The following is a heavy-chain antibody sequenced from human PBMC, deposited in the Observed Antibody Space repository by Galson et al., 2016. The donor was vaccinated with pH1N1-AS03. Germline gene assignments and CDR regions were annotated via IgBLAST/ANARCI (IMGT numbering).Heavy chain of an antibody. CDR2: IYWDDAK. D-gene: IGHD3-16*01. Sequence: LVKPTQTLTLTCSLSGVSVPSSGLAVGWFRLPPGKALEWLALIYWDDAKRFSPSLRNRLTITKDTSRNQAVLTVTNVDPLDTAIYFCALPNSWGNAFEIWGPGTMVTVAS. CDR3: ALPNSWGNAFEI. J-gene: IGHJ3*02. CDR1: GVSVPSSGLA. V-gene: IGHV2-5*02.